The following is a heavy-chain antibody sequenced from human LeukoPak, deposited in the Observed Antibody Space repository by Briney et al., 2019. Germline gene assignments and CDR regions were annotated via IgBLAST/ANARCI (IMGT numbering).Heavy chain of an antibody. D-gene: IGHD1-20*01. V-gene: IGHV1-2*02. Sequence: ASVKVSCKASGYTFTGYYMHWVRQAPGQGLEWMGWINPNSGGTNYAQKFQGRVTMTRDTSISTAYMELSRLRYDDTAVYYCARDHITGTTFSDYWGQGTLVPVSS. CDR2: INPNSGGT. CDR3: ARDHITGTTFSDY. CDR1: GYTFTGYY. J-gene: IGHJ4*02.